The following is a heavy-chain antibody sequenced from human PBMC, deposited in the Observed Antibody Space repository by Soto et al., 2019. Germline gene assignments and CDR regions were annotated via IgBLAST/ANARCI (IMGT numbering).Heavy chain of an antibody. CDR3: ARVGLEADYDPFYYGMDV. CDR1: GGSISSYY. CDR2: IYYSGST. D-gene: IGHD3-22*01. V-gene: IGHV4-59*01. Sequence: KPSETLSLTCTVSGGSISSYYWSWIRQPPGKGLEWIGYIYYSGSTNYNPSLKSRVTISVDTSKNQFSLKLSSVTAADTAVYYCARVGLEADYDPFYYGMDVWGQGTTVTVSS. J-gene: IGHJ6*02.